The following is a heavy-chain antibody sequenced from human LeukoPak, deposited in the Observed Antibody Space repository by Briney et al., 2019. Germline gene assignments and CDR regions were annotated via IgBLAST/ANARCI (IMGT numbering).Heavy chain of an antibody. CDR3: AREQRSGSYYDAFDI. CDR1: GFTFDNYV. J-gene: IGHJ3*02. D-gene: IGHD1-26*01. CDR2: ISASGSST. Sequence: PGGSLRLSCAASGFTFDNYVMTWVRQAPGKGLQWVSGISASGSSTYYADSVKGRFTISRDNSKNRLYLQMNSLRGEDTAVYYCAREQRSGSYYDAFDIWGQGTMVTVSS. V-gene: IGHV3-23*01.